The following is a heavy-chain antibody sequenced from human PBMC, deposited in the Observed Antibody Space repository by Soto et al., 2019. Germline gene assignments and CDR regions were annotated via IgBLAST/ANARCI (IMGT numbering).Heavy chain of an antibody. CDR1: GGSISSSSYY. D-gene: IGHD2-8*01. V-gene: IGHV4-39*01. CDR3: ARGLRGYCTNGVCESTYYYYGMDV. CDR2: IYYSGST. J-gene: IGHJ6*02. Sequence: PSETLSLTCTVSGGSISSSSYYWGWIRQPPGKGLEWIGSIYYSGSTYYNPSLKSRVTVSVDTSKNQFSLKLSSVTAADTAVYYCARGLRGYCTNGVCESTYYYYGMDVWGQGTTVTVSS.